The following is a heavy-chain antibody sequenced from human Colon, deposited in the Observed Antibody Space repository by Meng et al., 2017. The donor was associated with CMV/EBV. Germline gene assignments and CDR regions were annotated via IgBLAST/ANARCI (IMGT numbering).Heavy chain of an antibody. J-gene: IGHJ6*02. Sequence: GGSLRLSCKGSGYDFTNSWIAWVRQMPGKGLEWMGIIYPGDSDTRYSPSFQGQVTISADKSISTAYLQWSSLKASDTAMYYCAKQAAAVGPSYFGMDVWGQGTSVTVSS. CDR3: AKQAAAVGPSYFGMDV. D-gene: IGHD6-13*01. V-gene: IGHV5-51*01. CDR2: IYPGDSDT. CDR1: GYDFTNSW.